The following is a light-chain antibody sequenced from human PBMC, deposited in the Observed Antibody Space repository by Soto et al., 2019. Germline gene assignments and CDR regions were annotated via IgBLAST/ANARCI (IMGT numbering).Light chain of an antibody. CDR2: GAS. V-gene: IGKV3-15*01. Sequence: EIVMTQSPDTLSVSPGERVTLSCRASQSVSSDLAWYQQKPGQAPRLLIYGASTRATDIADRFSGSGSGTEITLTISSLQSEDCAVYYCHQYNNWPPYTVGQGTKLEIK. J-gene: IGKJ2*01. CDR3: HQYNNWPPYT. CDR1: QSVSSD.